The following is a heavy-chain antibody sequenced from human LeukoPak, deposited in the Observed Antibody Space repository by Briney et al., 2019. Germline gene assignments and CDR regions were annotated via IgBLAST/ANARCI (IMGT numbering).Heavy chain of an antibody. V-gene: IGHV3-30*02. D-gene: IGHD3-10*01. J-gene: IGHJ3*02. CDR1: GFTFSNYG. CDR2: IRNDGSTK. Sequence: GGSLRLSCAASGFTFSNYGMHWVRQAPGKGLEWVASIRNDGSTKYYVDSVKGRFVISRDNSRNTLYLYMNSLRAEDSAVYFCAKDGVSSSVWAFDIWGQGTMVTVSS. CDR3: AKDGVSSSVWAFDI.